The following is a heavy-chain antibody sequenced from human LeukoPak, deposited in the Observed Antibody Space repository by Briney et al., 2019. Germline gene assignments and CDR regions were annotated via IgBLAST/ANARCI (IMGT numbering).Heavy chain of an antibody. V-gene: IGHV1-8*03. D-gene: IGHD3-9*01. J-gene: IGHJ4*02. CDR2: MNPNSGNT. Sequence: ASVKVSCKASGYTFTSYGINWVRQATGQGLEWMGWMNPNSGNTGYAQKFQGRVTITRDTSISTAYMELSSLRSEDTAVYYCARGRDDMSFDYWGQGTLVTVSS. CDR3: ARGRDDMSFDY. CDR1: GYTFTSYG.